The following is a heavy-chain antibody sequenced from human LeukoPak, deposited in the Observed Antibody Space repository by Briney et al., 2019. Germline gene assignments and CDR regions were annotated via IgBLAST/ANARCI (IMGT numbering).Heavy chain of an antibody. CDR2: IESKTDGGTT. CDR1: GFTFSNAW. V-gene: IGHV3-15*04. D-gene: IGHD6-19*01. Sequence: PGGSLRLSCAASGFTFSNAWMSWVRQAPGKGLEWVGRIESKTDGGTTDYAAPVKGRFTISRDDSKNTLYLQMNSLKTEDTAVYYCTGRYSSGWYGSDYWGQGTLVTVSS. J-gene: IGHJ4*02. CDR3: TGRYSSGWYGSDY.